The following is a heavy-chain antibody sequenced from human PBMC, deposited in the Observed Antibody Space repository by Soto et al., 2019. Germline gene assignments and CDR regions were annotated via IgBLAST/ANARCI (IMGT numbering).Heavy chain of an antibody. CDR3: ARYRDGYEMGDY. J-gene: IGHJ4*02. CDR2: IYYSGST. D-gene: IGHD5-12*01. CDR1: GGSISSGGYY. Sequence: SETLSLTCTVSGGSISSGGYYWSWIRQHPGKGLEWIGYIYYSGSTYYNPSLKSRVTISVDTSKNQFSLKLSSVTAADTAVYCCARYRDGYEMGDYWGQGTLVTVSS. V-gene: IGHV4-31*03.